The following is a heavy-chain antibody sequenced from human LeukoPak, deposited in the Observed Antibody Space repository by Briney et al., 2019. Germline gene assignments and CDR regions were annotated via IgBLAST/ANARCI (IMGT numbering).Heavy chain of an antibody. CDR1: GYTFTSYG. CDR2: INPNSGAT. Sequence: ASVKVSCKASGYTFTSYGISWVRQAPGQGLEWMGWINPNSGATNYAQKFQGRVTMTRDTSISTDYMELSRLRSDDTAVYYCARHSSPEYYFDYWGQGTLVTVSS. J-gene: IGHJ4*02. D-gene: IGHD6-19*01. CDR3: ARHSSPEYYFDY. V-gene: IGHV1-2*02.